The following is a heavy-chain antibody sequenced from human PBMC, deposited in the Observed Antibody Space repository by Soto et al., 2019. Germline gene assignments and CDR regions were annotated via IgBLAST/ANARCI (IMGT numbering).Heavy chain of an antibody. J-gene: IGHJ5*02. Sequence: QVQLQESGPGLVKPSQTLSLTCSVSGGSVSSSGYYWSWIRQHPGKGLEWIGYIYYNGRTYYNPSLKSRAIISVDMSENQFSLRLSSVTAADTAMYYCARVGGPYSSSSWGQGTLVTVSS. CDR2: IYYNGRT. CDR1: GGSVSSSGYY. CDR3: ARVGGPYSSSS. D-gene: IGHD6-6*01. V-gene: IGHV4-31*03.